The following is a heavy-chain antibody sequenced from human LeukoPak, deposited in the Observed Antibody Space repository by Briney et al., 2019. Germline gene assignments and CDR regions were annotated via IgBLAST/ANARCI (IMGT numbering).Heavy chain of an antibody. CDR1: GGSISSGGYY. CDR3: AREFVSGSYYADAFDI. V-gene: IGHV4-30-2*01. Sequence: SQTLSLTCTVSGGSISSGGYYWSWIRQPPGKGLEWIGYIYHSGSTYYNPSLKSRVTISVDTSKNQFSLKLSSVTAADTAVYYCAREFVSGSYYADAFDIWGQGTMVTVSS. CDR2: IYHSGST. J-gene: IGHJ3*02. D-gene: IGHD1-26*01.